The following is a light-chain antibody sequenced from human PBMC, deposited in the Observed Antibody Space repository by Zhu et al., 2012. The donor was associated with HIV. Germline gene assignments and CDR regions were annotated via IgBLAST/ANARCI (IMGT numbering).Light chain of an antibody. Sequence: DIQMTQSPSSLSASVGDRVAITCRASQGISNSLAWYQQKPGKAPKLLLYAASTLESGVPSRFSGIGSGTDYTLTISSLQPEDSATYYCQQYYSTPSITFGQGTRLEIK. J-gene: IGKJ5*01. CDR3: QQYYSTPSIT. CDR1: QGISNS. CDR2: AAS. V-gene: IGKV1-NL1*01.